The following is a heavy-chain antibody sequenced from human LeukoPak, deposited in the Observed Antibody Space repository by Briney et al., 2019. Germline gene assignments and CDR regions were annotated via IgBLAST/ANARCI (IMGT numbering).Heavy chain of an antibody. D-gene: IGHD2-2*01. CDR1: GFTFSSYE. CDR2: ISSSGSTI. Sequence: GGSLRLSCAASGFTFSSYEMNWVRQAPGKGLEWVSYISSSGSTIYYADSVKGRFTISRDKSTEKLYLQMNSLRAEDTAVYFCAKGDCSSTNCYPDYWGQGILVTVSS. CDR3: AKGDCSSTNCYPDY. V-gene: IGHV3-48*03. J-gene: IGHJ4*02.